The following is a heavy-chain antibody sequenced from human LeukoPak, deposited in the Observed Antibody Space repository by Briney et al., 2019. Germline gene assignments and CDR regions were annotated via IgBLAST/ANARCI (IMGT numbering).Heavy chain of an antibody. CDR2: INHSGST. V-gene: IGHV4-34*01. CDR1: GVSFSSYY. J-gene: IGHJ6*02. CDR3: ARLPQGYYYYGMDV. Sequence: SESVSLTCAVYGVSFSSYYWSWMRQPPGKGLEWIGEINHSGSTNYNPSLKSRVTISVDTSKNQFSLKLSSVTAADTAVYYCARLPQGYYYYGMDVWGQGTTVTVSS.